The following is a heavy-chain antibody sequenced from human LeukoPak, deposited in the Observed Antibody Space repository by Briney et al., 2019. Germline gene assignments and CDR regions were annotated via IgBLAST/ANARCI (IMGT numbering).Heavy chain of an antibody. CDR1: GYTFTGYC. J-gene: IGHJ5*02. V-gene: IGHV1-2*02. CDR3: ARIGGDYSNLNWFDP. CDR2: INPNSGGT. Sequence: EASVKVSCKASGYTFTGYCIHWVRQAPGQGLEWMGRINPNSGGTNYAQKLQGRVTMTRDTSISTAYMELSSLRSDDTAMYYCARIGGDYSNLNWFDPWGQGTLVTVSS. D-gene: IGHD4-11*01.